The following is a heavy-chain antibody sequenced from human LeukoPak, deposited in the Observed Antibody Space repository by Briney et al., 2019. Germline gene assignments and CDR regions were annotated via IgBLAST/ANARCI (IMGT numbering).Heavy chain of an antibody. CDR2: IIPIFGTA. CDR3: AREGGYSSSWYGFDP. J-gene: IGHJ5*02. CDR1: GGTFSSYA. V-gene: IGHV1-69*01. Sequence: VKVSCKASGGTFSSYAISWVRQAPGQGLEWMGGIIPIFGTANYAQKFQGRVTITADESTSTAYMELSSLRSEDTAVYYCAREGGYSSSWYGFDPWGQGTLVTVSS. D-gene: IGHD6-13*01.